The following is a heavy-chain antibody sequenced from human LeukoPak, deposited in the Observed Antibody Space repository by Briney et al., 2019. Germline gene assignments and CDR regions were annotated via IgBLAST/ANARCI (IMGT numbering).Heavy chain of an antibody. V-gene: IGHV4-59*12. CDR2: IYYSGST. Sequence: SETLSLTCTVSGGSISSYYWSWIRQPPGKGLEWIGYIYYSGSTNYNPSLKSRVTISVDTSKNQFSLKLSSVTAADTAVYYCARGRSWSGCYRLAHWGQGTLVTVSS. J-gene: IGHJ4*02. CDR3: ARGRSWSGCYRLAH. CDR1: GGSISSYY. D-gene: IGHD3-3*01.